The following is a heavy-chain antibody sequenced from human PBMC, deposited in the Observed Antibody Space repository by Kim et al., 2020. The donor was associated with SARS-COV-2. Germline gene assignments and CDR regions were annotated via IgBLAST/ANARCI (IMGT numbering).Heavy chain of an antibody. J-gene: IGHJ6*02. D-gene: IGHD4-17*01. Sequence: GRFTISRDNSKNTLYLQMNSLRAEDTAVYYCARDARLRKRSYYYYGMDVWGQGTTVTVSS. V-gene: IGHV3-30*07. CDR3: ARDARLRKRSYYYYGMDV.